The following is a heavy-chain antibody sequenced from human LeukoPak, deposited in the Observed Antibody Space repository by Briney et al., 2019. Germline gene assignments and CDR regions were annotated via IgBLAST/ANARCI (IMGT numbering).Heavy chain of an antibody. J-gene: IGHJ4*02. Sequence: SETLSLTCAVYGGSFSGYYWSWIRQPPGKGLEWIGEINHSGSTNYNPSLKSRVTISVDTSKNQCSQKLSSVTAADTAVYYCARGQSGWYFYWGQGTLVTVS. CDR1: GGSFSGYY. V-gene: IGHV4-34*01. CDR3: ARGQSGWYFY. CDR2: INHSGST. D-gene: IGHD6-19*01.